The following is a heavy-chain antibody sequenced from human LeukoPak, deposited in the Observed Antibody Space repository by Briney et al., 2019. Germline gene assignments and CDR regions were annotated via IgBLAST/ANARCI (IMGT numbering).Heavy chain of an antibody. CDR2: IKSKADGETI. V-gene: IGHV3-15*07. J-gene: IGHJ4*02. CDR3: STLTSRGLSDS. Sequence: GGSLRLSCAASGFTFTSAWMDWVRQAPGKGLEWVGRIKSKADGETIDYAAPVKGRFTFSRDDSKNMLYLQMNSLKSEDTAVYYCSTLTSRGLSDSWGQGTLVTVSS. CDR1: GFTFTSAW. D-gene: IGHD1-20*01.